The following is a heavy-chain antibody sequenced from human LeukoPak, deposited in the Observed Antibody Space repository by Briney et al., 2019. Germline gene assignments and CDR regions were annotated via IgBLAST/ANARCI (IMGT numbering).Heavy chain of an antibody. CDR3: ARLNADYGYYGPHDAFDI. CDR1: GDSISTPHW. V-gene: IGHV4-4*02. Sequence: SGTLSLTCDVSGDSISTPHWWSWVHQPPGKGLEWIGEIFHSGRVNYIPSLQSRVTISLDKSKNQIPLEVNSVTAADTAVYYCARLNADYGYYGPHDAFDIWGQGTLVAVSS. D-gene: IGHD4-17*01. CDR2: IFHSGRV. J-gene: IGHJ3*02.